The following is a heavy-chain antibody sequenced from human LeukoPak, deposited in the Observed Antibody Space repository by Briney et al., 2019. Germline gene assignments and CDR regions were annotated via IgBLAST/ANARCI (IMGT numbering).Heavy chain of an antibody. CDR3: ASRHIDSVVPATMAAGTYYYYMDV. D-gene: IGHD2-2*01. Sequence: ASVKVSCKASGGTFTSYAISWVRQAPGQGLEWMGGIIPLTGTANHAQKFQGRVTITTDESTTTAHMELTSLRSEDTAVYYCASRHIDSVVPATMAAGTYYYYMDVWGKGTTVTVSS. J-gene: IGHJ6*03. CDR2: IIPLTGTA. V-gene: IGHV1-69*05. CDR1: GGTFTSYA.